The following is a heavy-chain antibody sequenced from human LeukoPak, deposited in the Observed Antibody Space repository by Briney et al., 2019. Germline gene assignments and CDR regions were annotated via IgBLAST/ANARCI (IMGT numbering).Heavy chain of an antibody. J-gene: IGHJ4*02. Sequence: SETLSLTCTVSGGSISSYYWSWIRQPPGKGLEWIGYIYYSGSTNYNPSLKSRVTISVDTSKNQFSLKLSSVIAADTAVYYCARYQSDSSGYYGYWGQGTLVTVSS. V-gene: IGHV4-59*08. CDR1: GGSISSYY. CDR2: IYYSGST. CDR3: ARYQSDSSGYYGY. D-gene: IGHD3-22*01.